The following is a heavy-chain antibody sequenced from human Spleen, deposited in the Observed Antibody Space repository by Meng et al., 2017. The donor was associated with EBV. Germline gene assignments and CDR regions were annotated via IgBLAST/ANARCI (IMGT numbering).Heavy chain of an antibody. CDR3: AKVVVVVAWSDWYFDL. Sequence: LVVLGPGLGWPWQSLSLTVACPGASVAGGSDTWGWIGRCPAKGMGLIWTIYFSWRPFNHRSLKSRIALSVAISNYLFSLNLSSGTAADTAVYYCAKVVVVVAWSDWYFDLWGRGALVTVSS. D-gene: IGHD2-15*01. CDR1: GASVAGGSDT. CDR2: IYFSWRP. J-gene: IGHJ2*01. V-gene: IGHV4-39*01.